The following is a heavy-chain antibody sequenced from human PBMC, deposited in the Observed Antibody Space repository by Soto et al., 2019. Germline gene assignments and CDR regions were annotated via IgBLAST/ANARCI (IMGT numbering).Heavy chain of an antibody. Sequence: DSGKAAIKTSWCSFTRYGTSCAGQVPRQKPQRMGWISAYNGNTNYAQKLQGRVTMTTDTSTSTAYMELRSLRSDDTAVYYCARDTFIAAAGNYYYYYGMDVWGQGTTVTVPS. D-gene: IGHD6-13*01. CDR1: WCSFTRYG. CDR3: ARDTFIAAAGNYYYYYGMDV. CDR2: ISAYNGNT. V-gene: IGHV1-18*04. J-gene: IGHJ6*02.